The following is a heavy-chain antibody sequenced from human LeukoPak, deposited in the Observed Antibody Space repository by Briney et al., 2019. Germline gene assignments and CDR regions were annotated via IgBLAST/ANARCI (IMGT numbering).Heavy chain of an antibody. CDR1: GYTFTSYG. CDR2: ISVYNGNT. D-gene: IGHD3-10*01. Sequence: GASVKVSCKASGYTFTSYGISWVRQAPGQGLEWMGWISVYNGNTNYAQKLQGRVTMTTDTSTSTAYMELRSLRSDDTAVYYCARAGQYYYGSGSYRPADYWGQGTLVTVSS. V-gene: IGHV1-18*01. CDR3: ARAGQYYYGSGSYRPADY. J-gene: IGHJ4*02.